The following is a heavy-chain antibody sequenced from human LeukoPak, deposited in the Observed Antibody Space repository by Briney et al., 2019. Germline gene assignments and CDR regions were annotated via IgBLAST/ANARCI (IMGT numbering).Heavy chain of an antibody. CDR1: GFTFSSYG. CDR3: ARAMSSGYASRAGEY. D-gene: IGHD6-25*01. V-gene: IGHV3-30*02. J-gene: IGHJ4*02. CDR2: ILYDGSNK. Sequence: GGSLSLSRAASGFTFSSYGMHWARQAPGKGLMWVTFILYDGSNKYYADAVKGRFTFTSDNSNTTLSLQMNSLRAEDKAVYYYARAMSSGYASRAGEYWGQGTLVTVSS.